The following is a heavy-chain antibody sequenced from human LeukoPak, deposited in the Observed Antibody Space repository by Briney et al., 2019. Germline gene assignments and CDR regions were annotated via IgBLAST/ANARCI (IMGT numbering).Heavy chain of an antibody. Sequence: SETLSLTCSVSGDSMSSGGYLWTWIRQNPGKGLEWIGYIFYNGGVYYSPSLQRRLTISVDTSQKPFSLKMSSVTAADTAVYFCARLTCTGSSCSGGGAFDVWGQGTVVTVSS. D-gene: IGHD2-2*01. V-gene: IGHV4-31*03. CDR3: ARLTCTGSSCSGGGAFDV. CDR1: GDSMSSGGYL. J-gene: IGHJ3*01. CDR2: IFYNGGV.